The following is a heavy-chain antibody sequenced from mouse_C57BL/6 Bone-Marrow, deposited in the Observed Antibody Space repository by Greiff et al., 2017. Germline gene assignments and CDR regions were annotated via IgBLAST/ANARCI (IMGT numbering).Heavy chain of an antibody. Sequence: QVHVKQPGAELVKPGASVKVSCKASGYTFTSYWMHWVKQRPGQGLEWIGRIHPSDSDTNYNQKFKGKATLTVDKSSSTAFMQLSSLTSEDSAVYYCAIRDYSNYRGYYTMYYWGHVTSVTVSS. D-gene: IGHD2-5*01. CDR3: AIRDYSNYRGYYTMYY. J-gene: IGHJ4*01. CDR1: GYTFTSYW. V-gene: IGHV1-74*01. CDR2: IHPSDSDT.